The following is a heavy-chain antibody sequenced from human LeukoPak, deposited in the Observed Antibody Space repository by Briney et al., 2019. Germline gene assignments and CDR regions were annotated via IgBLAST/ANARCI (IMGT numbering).Heavy chain of an antibody. CDR1: GYTFTGYY. Sequence: GASVKVSCKASGYTFTGYYMHWVRQAPGQGLEWMGRINPNSVGTNYAQKFQGRVTMTRDTSISTAYMELSRLRSDDTAVYYCARLRVATSAGDYWGQGTLVTVSS. D-gene: IGHD5-24*01. CDR2: INPNSVGT. V-gene: IGHV1-2*06. CDR3: ARLRVATSAGDY. J-gene: IGHJ4*02.